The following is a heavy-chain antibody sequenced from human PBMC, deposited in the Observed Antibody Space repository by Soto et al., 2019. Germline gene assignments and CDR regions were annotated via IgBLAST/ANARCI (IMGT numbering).Heavy chain of an antibody. CDR3: ARLDSGSYPYYYYYGMDV. D-gene: IGHD1-26*01. V-gene: IGHV5-51*01. CDR2: IYPGDSDS. CDR1: GYSFTSYW. Sequence: GESLKISCKVPGYSFTSYWIGWVRQMPGKGLEWMGGIYPGDSDSRYSPSFQGQATISADNSISTAYLQWSSLKASDTAMYYCARLDSGSYPYYYYYGMDVWGQGTTVTVSS. J-gene: IGHJ6*02.